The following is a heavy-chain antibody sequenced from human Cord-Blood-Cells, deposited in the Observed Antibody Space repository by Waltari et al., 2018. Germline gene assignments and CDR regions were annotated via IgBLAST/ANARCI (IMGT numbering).Heavy chain of an antibody. CDR1: GYTFPGYY. Sequence: QVQLVQSGAEVKKPGASGKVSCKASGYTFPGYYMHWVRQAPGQGLEWMGWINPNSGGTNYAQKFQGRVTMTRDTSISTAYMELSRLRSDDTAVYYCARIPDGLGLGAFDIWGQGTMVTVSS. J-gene: IGHJ3*02. V-gene: IGHV1-2*02. D-gene: IGHD2-8*01. CDR2: INPNSGGT. CDR3: ARIPDGLGLGAFDI.